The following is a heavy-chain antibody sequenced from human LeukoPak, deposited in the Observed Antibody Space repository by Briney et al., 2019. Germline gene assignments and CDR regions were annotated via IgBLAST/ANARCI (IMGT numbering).Heavy chain of an antibody. D-gene: IGHD6-13*01. CDR1: GCSISSGSYS. J-gene: IGHJ4*02. CDR3: ARERGIAAALYYFDY. Sequence: SETLSLTCTVSGCSISSGSYSSSSIRQPAGKGLGWIGRIYTSVSTNYHPSLKSRVTISVDTSKNQFSLKLSSVTAADTAVYYCARERGIAAALYYFDYWGQGTLVTVSS. V-gene: IGHV4-61*02. CDR2: IYTSVST.